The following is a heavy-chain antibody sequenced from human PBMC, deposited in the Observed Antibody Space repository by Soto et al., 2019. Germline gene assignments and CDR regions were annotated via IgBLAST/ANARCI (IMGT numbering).Heavy chain of an antibody. D-gene: IGHD6-19*01. J-gene: IGHJ1*01. Sequence: PGGSLRLSCEASGFNFKKFAMGWVRQAPGEGLEWVSGISCCGGSTFYADSVKGRFSLARDDSKNTLSLQLNSLRVEDTAHYYCAKADGEQWLIPHLDNWGQGTQVTASS. CDR2: ISCCGGST. CDR1: GFNFKKFA. CDR3: AKADGEQWLIPHLDN. V-gene: IGHV3-23*01.